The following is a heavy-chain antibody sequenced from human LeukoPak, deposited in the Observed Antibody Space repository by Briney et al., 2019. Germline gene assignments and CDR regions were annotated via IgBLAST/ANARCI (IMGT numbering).Heavy chain of an antibody. CDR1: GYTFTGYY. CDR3: ARAGAPLIAAALLFDY. Sequence: GASVKVSCKASGYTFTGYYMHWVRQAPGQGLEWMGWINPNSGGTNYAQKFQGRVTMTRDTSISTAYMELSRLRSDDTAGYYCARAGAPLIAAALLFDYWGQGTLVTVSS. CDR2: INPNSGGT. D-gene: IGHD6-13*01. J-gene: IGHJ4*02. V-gene: IGHV1-2*02.